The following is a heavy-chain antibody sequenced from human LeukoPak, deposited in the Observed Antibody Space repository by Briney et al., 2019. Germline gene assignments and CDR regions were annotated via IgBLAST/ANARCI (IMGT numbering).Heavy chain of an antibody. CDR3: ARLRSSGYEDM. D-gene: IGHD3-22*01. CDR2: IYRGGNT. Sequence: SETLSLTCTVSGYSISTGYYWGWIRQPPGKGLEWIGSIYRGGNTFYNPSLKSRVTISVDTPKNQFSLKLSSVTAADTAMYYCARLRSSGYEDMWGQGTMVTVSS. V-gene: IGHV4-38-2*02. CDR1: GYSISTGYY. J-gene: IGHJ3*02.